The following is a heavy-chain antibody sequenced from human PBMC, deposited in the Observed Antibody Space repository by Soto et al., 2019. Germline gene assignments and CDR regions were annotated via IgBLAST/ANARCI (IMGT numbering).Heavy chain of an antibody. J-gene: IGHJ1*01. CDR2: INHSGST. CDR1: GGSFSGYY. Sequence: QVQLQQWGAGLLKPSETLSLTCAVYGGSFSGYYWSWIRQPPGKGLEWIGEINHSGSTNYNPSLKSRVTISVDTAKNQFSLKRSSVTAADTAVYYCARASGKQWLVRGGGLQHWGQGTLVTVSS. CDR3: ARASGKQWLVRGGGLQH. V-gene: IGHV4-34*01. D-gene: IGHD6-19*01.